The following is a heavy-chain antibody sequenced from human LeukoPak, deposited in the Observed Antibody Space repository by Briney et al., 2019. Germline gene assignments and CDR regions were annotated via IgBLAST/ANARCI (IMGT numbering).Heavy chain of an antibody. CDR1: GGSISSSDW. CDR3: AREGITVAGPMDV. J-gene: IGHJ6*02. V-gene: IGHV4-4*02. CDR2: VYHSGSA. D-gene: IGHD6-19*01. Sequence: PSGTLSLTCAVSGGSISSSDWWSWVRQPPGKGLEWIGDVYHSGSANYKSSLKSRVIISVDKSKNQFFLKLTSVTAADTAVYYCAREGITVAGPMDVWGQGTTVTVSS.